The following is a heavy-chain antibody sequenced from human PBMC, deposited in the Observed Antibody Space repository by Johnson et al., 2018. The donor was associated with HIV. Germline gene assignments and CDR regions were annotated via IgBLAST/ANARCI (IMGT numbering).Heavy chain of an antibody. V-gene: IGHV3-15*01. D-gene: IGHD6-13*01. J-gene: IGHJ3*02. CDR1: GFTFSDAS. CDR3: ARDAGSIAAAQGAFDI. CDR2: IKSKTDGGTT. Sequence: MLLVESGGGVVQPGRSLRLSCAASGFTFSDASMSWVRQAPGKGLEWVGRIKSKTDGGTTDYAAPVKGGFTISRDDSKNTLYLQMNSLRAEDTAVYYCARDAGSIAAAQGAFDIWGQGTMVTVSS.